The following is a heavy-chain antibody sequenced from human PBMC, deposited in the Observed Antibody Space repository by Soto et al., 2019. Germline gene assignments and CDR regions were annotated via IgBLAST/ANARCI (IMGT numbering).Heavy chain of an antibody. CDR2: ISGSGGGT. Sequence: EVQLLESGGGLVQPGGSLRISCAASGFTFSNYAMSWVRQAPGKGLEWVSLISGSGGGTYHVDSVKGRFTISRDNSKNTLFLQINSLRAEDTAVYYCARILDHSSSWYGYWGQGTLVTVSS. J-gene: IGHJ4*02. V-gene: IGHV3-23*01. CDR1: GFTFSNYA. D-gene: IGHD6-13*01. CDR3: ARILDHSSSWYGY.